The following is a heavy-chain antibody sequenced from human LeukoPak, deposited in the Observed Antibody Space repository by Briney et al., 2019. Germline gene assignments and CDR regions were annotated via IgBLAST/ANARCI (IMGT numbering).Heavy chain of an antibody. CDR3: TTDRKW. CDR2: IKSKSDGETK. J-gene: IGHJ4*02. Sequence: GSLRPPCAASGFTFSPAWMTWVRQAPGKGLEWVGRIKSKSDGETKEYAAPVKGRFTISRDDSKNMVYLEMNSLKTEDTAVYYCTTDRKWWGQGTLVTVSS. CDR1: GFTFSPAW. D-gene: IGHD1-26*01. V-gene: IGHV3-15*01.